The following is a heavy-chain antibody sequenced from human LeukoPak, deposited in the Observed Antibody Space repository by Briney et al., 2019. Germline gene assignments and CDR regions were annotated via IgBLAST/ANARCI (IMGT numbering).Heavy chain of an antibody. D-gene: IGHD6-19*01. CDR2: ISSSSSYI. J-gene: IGHJ4*02. CDR1: GFTFSSYS. V-gene: IGHV3-21*01. Sequence: GGSLRLSCAASGFTFSSYSMNWVRQAPGKGVEWVSSISSSSSYIYYADSVKGRFTISRHNANNSLYLQMNTLRAEDTAVYYCARDLAVAGRSGDYWGQGTLVTVSS. CDR3: ARDLAVAGRSGDY.